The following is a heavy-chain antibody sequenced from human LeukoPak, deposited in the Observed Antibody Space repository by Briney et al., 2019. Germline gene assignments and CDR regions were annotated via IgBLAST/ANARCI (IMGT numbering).Heavy chain of an antibody. CDR3: ATDCSSTSCYAWDAFDI. CDR1: GYSFTSYW. CDR2: IYPGDSDT. V-gene: IGHV5-51*01. J-gene: IGHJ3*02. D-gene: IGHD2-2*01. Sequence: GESLRISCKGSGYSFTSYWIGWVRQMPGEGLEWMGIIYPGDSDTRYSPSFQGQVTISADKSISTAYLQWSSLKASDTAMYYCATDCSSTSCYAWDAFDIWGQGTMVTVSS.